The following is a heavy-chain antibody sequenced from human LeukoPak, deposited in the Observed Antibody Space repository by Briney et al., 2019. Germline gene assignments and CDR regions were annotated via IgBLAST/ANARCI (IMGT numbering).Heavy chain of an antibody. V-gene: IGHV4-30-4*01. Sequence: TLSLTCTVSGGSISSGDYYWSWIRQPPGKGLEWIGYIYYSGSTYYNPSLKSRVTISVDTSKNQFSLKLSSVTAADTAVYYRARITVTPDWYFDYWGQGTLVTVSS. CDR1: GGSISSGDYY. CDR3: ARITVTPDWYFDY. J-gene: IGHJ4*02. D-gene: IGHD4-17*01. CDR2: IYYSGST.